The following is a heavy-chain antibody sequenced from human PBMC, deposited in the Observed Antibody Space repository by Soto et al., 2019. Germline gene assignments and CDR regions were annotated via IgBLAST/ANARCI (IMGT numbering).Heavy chain of an antibody. Sequence: GGSLRLSCAASGFTFSNDSIHWVRQAPGRGLEWVAVITYDGFTQNYADSVRGRFTVSRDNSKSTLSLQMNSLRPDDTAVYYCGRGPFRSSYIDYWGQGTLVTVSS. V-gene: IGHV3-30*03. D-gene: IGHD6-6*01. CDR2: ITYDGFTQ. CDR1: GFTFSNDS. J-gene: IGHJ4*02. CDR3: GRGPFRSSYIDY.